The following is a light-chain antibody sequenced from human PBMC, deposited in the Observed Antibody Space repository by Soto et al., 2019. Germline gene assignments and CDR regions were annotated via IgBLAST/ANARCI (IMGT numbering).Light chain of an antibody. Sequence: QSVLTQPRSVSGSPGQSVTISCTGTSSDVGGYNHVSWYQQHPGKAPKLIIYDVSTRPSGVPDRFSGSKSGNTASLTISGLQAEDEADYYCQSYDSSLSAYVFGTGTKVTVL. V-gene: IGLV2-11*01. CDR2: DVS. CDR3: QSYDSSLSAYV. CDR1: SSDVGGYNH. J-gene: IGLJ1*01.